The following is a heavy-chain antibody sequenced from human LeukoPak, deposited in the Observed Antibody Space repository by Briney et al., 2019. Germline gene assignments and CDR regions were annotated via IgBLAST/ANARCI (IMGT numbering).Heavy chain of an antibody. V-gene: IGHV3-74*01. J-gene: IGHJ4*02. D-gene: IGHD5-18*01. CDR1: GFTFSSYW. Sequence: GGSLRLSCAASGFTFSSYWMHWVRQVPGKGLVWVSRINNDVSNILYADSVKGRFTNSRDNAENTLYLQMNSLTAEDTAIYYCVRGYLGPAEWGQGTLVTVSS. CDR2: INNDVSNI. CDR3: VRGYLGPAE.